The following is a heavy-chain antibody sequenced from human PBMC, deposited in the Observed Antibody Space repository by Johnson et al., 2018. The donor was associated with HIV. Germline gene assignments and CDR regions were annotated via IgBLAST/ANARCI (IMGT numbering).Heavy chain of an antibody. CDR3: AKDRTAAGDAFDI. Sequence: QVQPVESGGGVVQPGGSLRLSCAASGFTFSSYGMHWVRQAPGKGLEWVAFIRYDGSNKYYADSVKGRFTISIDNSKNTLYLQMNSLRAEDTAVYYCAKDRTAAGDAFDIWGQGTMVTVSS. J-gene: IGHJ3*02. CDR2: IRYDGSNK. CDR1: GFTFSSYG. V-gene: IGHV3-30*02. D-gene: IGHD6-13*01.